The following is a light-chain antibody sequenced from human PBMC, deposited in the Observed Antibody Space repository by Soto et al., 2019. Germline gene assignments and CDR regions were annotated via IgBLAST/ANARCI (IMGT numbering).Light chain of an antibody. CDR1: SXDFVSYNR. CDR2: EVS. V-gene: IGLV2-18*01. Sequence: QSALTQPPSVSGSPGQSVTISCTGTSXDFVSYNRVSWYQQPPGTAPKLMIYEVSKRPSGVPDRFSGSKSGNTASLTISGLHAADEADYYCSLYTSENAYVFGTGTKVTVL. CDR3: SLYTSENAYV. J-gene: IGLJ1*01.